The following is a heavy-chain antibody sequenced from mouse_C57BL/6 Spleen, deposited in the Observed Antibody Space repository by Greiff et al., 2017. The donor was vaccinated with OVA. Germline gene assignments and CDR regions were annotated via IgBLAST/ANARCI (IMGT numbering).Heavy chain of an antibody. Sequence: VKVVESGAELARPGASVKLSCKASGYTFTSYGISWVKQRTGQGLEWIGEIYPRSGNTYYNEKFKGKATLTADKSSSTAYMELRSLTSEDSAVYFCARLGRGYFDYWGQGTTLTVSS. CDR2: IYPRSGNT. V-gene: IGHV1-81*01. D-gene: IGHD4-1*01. J-gene: IGHJ2*01. CDR1: GYTFTSYG. CDR3: ARLGRGYFDY.